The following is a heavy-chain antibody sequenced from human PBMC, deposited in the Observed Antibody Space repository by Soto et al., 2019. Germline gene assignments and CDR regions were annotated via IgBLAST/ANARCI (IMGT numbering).Heavy chain of an antibody. V-gene: IGHV1-46*01. CDR2: INPSGGST. Sequence: QVQLVQSGAGVKKPGASVKIPCKASGYTFTSYYMHWVRQAPGQGLEWMGIINPSGGSTNYAQKLQGRVAMTRDTSTSTVYMELNSLRSEDTAVYYCARPPYPGCINAVCYPLDYWGQGTLVTVSS. J-gene: IGHJ4*02. CDR1: GYTFTSYY. D-gene: IGHD2-8*01. CDR3: ARPPYPGCINAVCYPLDY.